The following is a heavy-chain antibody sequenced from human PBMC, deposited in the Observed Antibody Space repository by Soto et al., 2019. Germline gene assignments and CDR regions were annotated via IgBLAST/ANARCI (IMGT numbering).Heavy chain of an antibody. V-gene: IGHV1-18*01. CDR1: GYTFTSNG. CDR2: ISAYNGNT. Sequence: APVKVCCKDSGYTFTSNGITWVRQAPGQGHEWMRWISAYNGNTKYAQKLQGRVTMTTDTSTSTAYMELRSLRSDDTAVYYRAREPNYFDYWGQGTLVTVSS. CDR3: AREPNYFDY. J-gene: IGHJ4*02.